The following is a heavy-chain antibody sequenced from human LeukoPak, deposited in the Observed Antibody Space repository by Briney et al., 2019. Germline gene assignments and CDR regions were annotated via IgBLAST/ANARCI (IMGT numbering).Heavy chain of an antibody. D-gene: IGHD1-26*01. CDR2: IGSSGSAGGNI. Sequence: GGSLRLSCAASGFSFSGFGMNWVRQAPGKGLEWISYIGSSGSAGGNIYYAVSVKGRFTVSRDNAKDSLFLQMNSLRAEDTALYYCAKGLGSYYYKNGMDVWGQGTTVTVSS. CDR3: AKGLGSYYYKNGMDV. J-gene: IGHJ6*02. CDR1: GFSFSGFG. V-gene: IGHV3-48*04.